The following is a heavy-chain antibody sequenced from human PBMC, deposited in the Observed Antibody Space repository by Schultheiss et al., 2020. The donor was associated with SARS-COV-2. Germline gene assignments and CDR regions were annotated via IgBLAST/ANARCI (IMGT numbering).Heavy chain of an antibody. Sequence: GGSLRLSCAASGFTFSSYEMHWVRQATGKGLEWVSLITTAGDTYYQGSVKGRFTVSREDAENSLYLQMNSLRAGDTAVYYCARGNYYGSGSYPRYYYYYMDVWGKGTTVTVSS. V-gene: IGHV3-13*04. CDR1: GFTFSSYE. CDR3: ARGNYYGSGSYPRYYYYYMDV. CDR2: ITTAGDT. J-gene: IGHJ6*03. D-gene: IGHD3-10*01.